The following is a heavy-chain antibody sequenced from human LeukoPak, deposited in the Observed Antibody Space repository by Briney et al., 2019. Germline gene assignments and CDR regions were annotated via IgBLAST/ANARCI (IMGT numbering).Heavy chain of an antibody. V-gene: IGHV3-15*01. CDR1: GFTFSNAW. CDR3: TTRTYYDILTGYLPLVDY. Sequence: PGGSLRLSCAASGFTFSNAWMSWVRQAPGKGLEWVGRIKSKTDGGTTDYAAPVKGRFTISGDDSKNTLYLQMNSLKTEDTAVYYCTTRTYYDILTGYLPLVDYWGQGTLVTVSS. D-gene: IGHD3-9*01. J-gene: IGHJ4*02. CDR2: IKSKTDGGTT.